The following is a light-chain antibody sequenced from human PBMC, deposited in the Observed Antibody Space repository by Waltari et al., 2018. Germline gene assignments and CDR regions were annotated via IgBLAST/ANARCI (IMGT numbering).Light chain of an antibody. CDR1: QSVGKY. CDR3: QKYVNLPAT. J-gene: IGKJ1*01. Sequence: EIVLTQSPGTLSLSPGQRATLSCMASQSVGKYLAWYQQKPGQAPRLLLYDASTRATGIPDRFSGSGSGTDFSLTISRLEPEDFAVYYCQKYVNLPATFGQGTKVEIK. CDR2: DAS. V-gene: IGKV3-20*01.